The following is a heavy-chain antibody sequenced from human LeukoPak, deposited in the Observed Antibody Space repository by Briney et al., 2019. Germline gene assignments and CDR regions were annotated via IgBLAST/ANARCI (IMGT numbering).Heavy chain of an antibody. D-gene: IGHD6-13*01. J-gene: IGHJ4*02. Sequence: GGSLRLSCAASGFTFSSYAMHWVRQAPGKGLEWVSVIYTGGSTYYADSVKGRFTISRDNSKNTLYLQMNSLRAEDTAVYYCAREGLSSSSWPTSSYYFDYWGQGTLVTVSS. CDR1: GFTFSSYA. CDR2: IYTGGST. CDR3: AREGLSSSSWPTSSYYFDY. V-gene: IGHV3-53*01.